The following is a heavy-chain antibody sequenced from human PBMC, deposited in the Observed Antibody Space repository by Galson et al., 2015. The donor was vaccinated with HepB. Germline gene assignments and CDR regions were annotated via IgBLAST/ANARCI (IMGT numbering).Heavy chain of an antibody. Sequence: VKKPGESLRISCTGSGYTFTSYGISWVRQMPGKGLEWMGKIDPSDSYTNYSPSFQGHVTISADTSISTAYLQWSSLKASDTAMYYCARLGSEASSTSFDFYYYMDVWGKGTTVTVSS. CDR2: IDPSDSYT. V-gene: IGHV5-10-1*01. CDR3: ARLGSEASSTSFDFYYYMDV. D-gene: IGHD2-2*01. CDR1: GYTFTSYG. J-gene: IGHJ6*03.